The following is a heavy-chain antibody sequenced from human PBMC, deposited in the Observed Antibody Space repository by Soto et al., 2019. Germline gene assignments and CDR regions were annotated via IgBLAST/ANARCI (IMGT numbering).Heavy chain of an antibody. D-gene: IGHD3-16*01. V-gene: IGHV4-38-2*01. J-gene: IGHJ4*02. CDR3: ARNGLWTEDY. Sequence: SETLSLTCAVSGYSISSGYYWGWIRQPPGKGLEWIGSIYHSGSTYYNPSLKSRVTISVDTSKNQFSLKLSSVTAADTAVYYCARNGLWTEDYWGQGTLVT. CDR2: IYHSGST. CDR1: GYSISSGYY.